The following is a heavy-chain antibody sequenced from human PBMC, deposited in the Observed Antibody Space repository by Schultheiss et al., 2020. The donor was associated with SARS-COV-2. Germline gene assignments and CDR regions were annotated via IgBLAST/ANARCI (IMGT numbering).Heavy chain of an antibody. CDR1: GGSISSSSYY. J-gene: IGHJ3*02. Sequence: SQTLSLTCTVSGGSISSSSYYWGWIRQPPGKGLEWIGSIYYSGSTYYNPSLKSRVTISVDTSKNQFSLKLSSVTAADTAVYYCARLEDCSSTSCYARLRAFDIWGQGTMVTVSS. CDR3: ARLEDCSSTSCYARLRAFDI. V-gene: IGHV4-39*01. CDR2: IYYSGST. D-gene: IGHD2-2*01.